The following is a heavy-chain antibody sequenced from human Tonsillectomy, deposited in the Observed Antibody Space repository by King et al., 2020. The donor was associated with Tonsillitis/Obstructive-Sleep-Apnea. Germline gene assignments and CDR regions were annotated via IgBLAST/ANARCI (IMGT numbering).Heavy chain of an antibody. CDR2: ISSSSTYI. V-gene: IGHV3-21*01. D-gene: IGHD3-3*01. J-gene: IGHJ4*02. CDR3: ARAGILEWLLEADPFDN. CDR1: GFIFSDYT. Sequence: VQLVESGGGLVKPGGSLRLSCAASGFIFSDYTMNWVRQAPGKGLEWVSSISSSSTYIFYADSMRGRFTISRDNAKSSLCLQMNSLRAEDTAVYYCARAGILEWLLEADPFDNWGQGTLVTVSS.